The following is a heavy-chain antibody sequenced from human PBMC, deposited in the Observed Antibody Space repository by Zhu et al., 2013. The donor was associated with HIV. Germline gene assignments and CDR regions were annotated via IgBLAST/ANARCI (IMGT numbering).Heavy chain of an antibody. Sequence: QVQLVQSGAEVKKPGASVKVSCKASGYTFTGYYMHWVRQAPGQGLEWMGWINPNSGGTNYAQKFQGRVTMTRDTSISTAYMELSRLRSDDTAVYYCARGRDSSGYYKGYYYGMDVWGQGTTVTVSS. J-gene: IGHJ6*02. CDR3: ARGRDSSGYYKGYYYGMDV. CDR1: GYTFTGYY. D-gene: IGHD3-22*01. CDR2: INPNSGGT. V-gene: IGHV1-2*02.